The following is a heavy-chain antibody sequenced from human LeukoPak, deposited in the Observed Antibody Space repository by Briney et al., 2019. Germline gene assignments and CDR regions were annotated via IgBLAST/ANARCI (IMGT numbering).Heavy chain of an antibody. D-gene: IGHD1-26*01. CDR1: GDSVSSNSAA. CDR3: ARGKWELLSHYWCFDL. V-gene: IGHV6-1*01. J-gene: IGHJ2*01. CDR2: TYYRSKWYS. Sequence: SQTLSLTCVISGDSVSSNSAAWNWIRQSPSRGLEWLGRTYYRSKWYSYSAVSVKSRIIINPDTSKNQFSLQLNYVTPEDTAVYYCARGKWELLSHYWCFDLWGRGTLVTVSS.